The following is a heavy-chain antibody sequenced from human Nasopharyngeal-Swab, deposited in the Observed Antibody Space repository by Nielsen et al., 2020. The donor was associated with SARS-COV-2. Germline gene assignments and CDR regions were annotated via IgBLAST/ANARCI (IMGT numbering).Heavy chain of an antibody. V-gene: IGHV1-24*01. CDR1: GYTFTSSD. D-gene: IGHD1-26*01. CDR2: FDPEDGET. CDR3: TTVAGSYGRFDY. J-gene: IGHJ4*02. Sequence: ASVKVSCKASGYTFTSSDINWVRQAPGKGLEWVGGFDPEDGETIYAQKFQGRVTMTEDTSTDTAYMELNSLKSEDTAVYYCTTVAGSYGRFDYWGQGTLVTVSS.